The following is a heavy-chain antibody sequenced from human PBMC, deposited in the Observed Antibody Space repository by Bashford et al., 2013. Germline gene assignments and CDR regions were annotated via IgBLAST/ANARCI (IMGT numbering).Heavy chain of an antibody. V-gene: IGHV4-59*01. Sequence: SETLSLTCTVSGGSISSYYWSWIRQPPGKGLEWIGYIYYSGSTNYNPSLKSRVTISVDTSKNQFSLKLSSVTAADTAVYYCAREGWYYYFDYWGQGTLVTVSS. D-gene: IGHD6-19*01. CDR2: IYYSGST. J-gene: IGHJ4*02. CDR1: GGSISSYY. CDR3: AREGWYYYFDY.